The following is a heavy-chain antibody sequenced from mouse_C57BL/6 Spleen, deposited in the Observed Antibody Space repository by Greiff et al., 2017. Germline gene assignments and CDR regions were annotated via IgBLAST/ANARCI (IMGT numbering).Heavy chain of an antibody. CDR3: ARWAYGSSWFAY. D-gene: IGHD1-1*01. CDR2: IYPGDGDT. Sequence: VQLQQSGPELVKPGASVKISCTASGYAFSSSWMNWVKQRPGKGLEWIGRIYPGDGDTNYNGKFQGKATLTADKSSTTAYMQLSSLTSEDSAVYVYARWAYGSSWFAYWGPGTLVTVAA. J-gene: IGHJ3*01. V-gene: IGHV1-82*01. CDR1: GYAFSSSW.